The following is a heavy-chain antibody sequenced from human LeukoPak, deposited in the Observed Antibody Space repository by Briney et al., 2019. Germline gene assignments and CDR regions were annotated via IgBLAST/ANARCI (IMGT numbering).Heavy chain of an antibody. CDR2: ISSDGSNT. CDR1: GFTFSTYC. D-gene: IGHD3-10*01. CDR3: ERATAAFYYSSGVRGS. V-gene: IGHV3-74*01. Sequence: GGSLRLSCAASGFTFSTYCMHWVRHAPGKGRVSVSRISSDGSNTNYADSVKGRFTISRDDAKHTLYLQMNSLSPEDKAVYYCERATAAFYYSSGVRGSWGQGTMVTVSS. J-gene: IGHJ5*02.